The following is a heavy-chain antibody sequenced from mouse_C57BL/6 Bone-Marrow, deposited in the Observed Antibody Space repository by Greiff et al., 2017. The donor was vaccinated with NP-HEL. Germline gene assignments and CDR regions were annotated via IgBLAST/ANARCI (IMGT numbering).Heavy chain of an antibody. CDR3: ARRERDY. CDR2: INPNNGGT. V-gene: IGHV1-26*01. J-gene: IGHJ4*01. CDR1: GYTFTDYY. Sequence: VQLQQSGPELVKPGASVKISCKASGYTFTDYYMNWVKQSHGKSLEWIGDINPNNGGTSYNQKFKGKATLTVDKSSSTAYMELRRLTSEDSAVYYCARRERDYWGQGTSVTVSS.